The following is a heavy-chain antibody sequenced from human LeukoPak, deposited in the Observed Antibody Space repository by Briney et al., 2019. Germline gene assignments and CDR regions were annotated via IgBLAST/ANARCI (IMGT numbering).Heavy chain of an antibody. V-gene: IGHV3-23*01. J-gene: IGHJ4*02. Sequence: QPGGSLRLSCAASGFTISTYAMTWLRQAPGKGLEWVSSITSSGATTYYADSVKGRFTSSRDISKNTLYLQMNSLTAEDSAVYYCARVGPGYWGQGTLVTVSS. CDR3: ARVGPGY. CDR2: ITSSGATT. CDR1: GFTISTYA.